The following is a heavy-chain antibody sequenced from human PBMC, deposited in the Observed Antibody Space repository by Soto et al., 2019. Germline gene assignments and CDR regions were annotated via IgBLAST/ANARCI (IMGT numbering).Heavy chain of an antibody. V-gene: IGHV1-2*02. J-gene: IGHJ6*02. CDR1: GYTFVDHY. CDR3: ARGEVTRIEDMDV. CDR2: INPRNGDK. Sequence: ASVKVSCKTSGYTFVDHYLYWVRQAPGQGLEWMGWINPRNGDKKYAQKFQGRVTMIRDTIITTTYMDLSALTSDDTAVYYCARGEVTRIEDMDVWGPGTTVTVSS. D-gene: IGHD2-21*02.